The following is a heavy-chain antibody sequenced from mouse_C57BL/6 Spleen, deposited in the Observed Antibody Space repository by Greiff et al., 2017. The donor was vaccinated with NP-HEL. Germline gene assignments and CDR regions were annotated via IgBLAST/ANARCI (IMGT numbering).Heavy chain of an antibody. V-gene: IGHV1-53*01. J-gene: IGHJ3*01. CDR2: INPSNGGT. CDR1: GYTFNSYW. D-gene: IGHD1-1*01. Sequence: VQLQQSGTELVKPGASVKLSCKASGYTFNSYWMHWVKQRPGQGLEWIGNINPSNGGTNYNEKFKSKATLTVDKSSSTAYMQLSSLTSEDSAVYYCARYYYGSSWLAYWGQGTLVTVSA. CDR3: ARYYYGSSWLAY.